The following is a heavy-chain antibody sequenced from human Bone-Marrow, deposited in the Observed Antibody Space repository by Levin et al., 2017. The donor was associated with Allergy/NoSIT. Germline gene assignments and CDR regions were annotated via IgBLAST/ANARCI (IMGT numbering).Heavy chain of an antibody. Sequence: GGSLRLSCAASGFTFSSYEMNWVRQAPGKGLEWVSYISSSGSTIYYADSVKGRFTISRDNAKNSLYLQMNSLRAEDTAVYYCAREIEGSYRPDYWGQGTLVTVSS. CDR3: AREIEGSYRPDY. CDR2: ISSSGSTI. V-gene: IGHV3-48*03. CDR1: GFTFSSYE. J-gene: IGHJ4*02. D-gene: IGHD3-16*02.